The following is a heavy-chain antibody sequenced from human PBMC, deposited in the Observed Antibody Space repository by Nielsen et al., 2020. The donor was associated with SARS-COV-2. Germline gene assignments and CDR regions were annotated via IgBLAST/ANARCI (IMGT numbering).Heavy chain of an antibody. D-gene: IGHD7-27*01. CDR1: GFTFSSYS. Sequence: GGSLRLSCAASGFTFSSYSMNWVRQAPGKGLEWVAVIWYDGSNKYYADSVKGRFTISRDNSKNTLYLQMNSLRAEDTAVYYCARDGLTGDLGFDYWGQGTLVTVSS. J-gene: IGHJ4*02. CDR3: ARDGLTGDLGFDY. CDR2: IWYDGSNK. V-gene: IGHV3-33*08.